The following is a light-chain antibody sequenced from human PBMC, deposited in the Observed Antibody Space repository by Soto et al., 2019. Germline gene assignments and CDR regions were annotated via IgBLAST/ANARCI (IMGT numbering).Light chain of an antibody. CDR1: QSVNTY. J-gene: IGKJ5*01. CDR2: DSS. CDR3: QQRSNWPPIT. V-gene: IGKV3-11*01. Sequence: EIVLTQSPATLSLSPGEGATLSCRASQSVNTYLSWYQQRPGQAPRLLIYDSSNRATGIPARFSGSGSGTDLTLTISSLEPEDFAVYYCQQRSNWPPITFGQGTRLEI.